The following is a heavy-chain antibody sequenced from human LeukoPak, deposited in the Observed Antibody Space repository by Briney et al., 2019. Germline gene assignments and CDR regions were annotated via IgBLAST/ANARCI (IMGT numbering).Heavy chain of an antibody. CDR1: GGSISSYY. D-gene: IGHD2-2*01. CDR3: ARGVVVPAAMSYMDV. CDR2: IYTSGST. V-gene: IGHV4-4*07. Sequence: SETLSLTCTVSGGSISSYYWSWIRQPAGKGLEWIGRIYTSGSTNYNPSLKSRVTMSVDTSKNQFSLKLSSVTAADTAVYYCARGVVVPAAMSYMDVWGKGTTVTVSS. J-gene: IGHJ6*03.